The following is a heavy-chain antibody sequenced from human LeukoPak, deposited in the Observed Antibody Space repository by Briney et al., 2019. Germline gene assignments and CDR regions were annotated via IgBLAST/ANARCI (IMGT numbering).Heavy chain of an antibody. D-gene: IGHD6-13*01. CDR2: ITGSSTTI. J-gene: IGHJ4*02. CDR3: ARDVNGFSSTWYEY. V-gene: IGHV3-48*01. Sequence: GGSLRLSCAASGFTFSTYSMNWVRQAPGKGLEWVSYITGSSTTIYYADSVKGRFTISRDNAKNSLYLQMNSLRAEDPALYYCARDVNGFSSTWYEYWGQGTLVTVSS. CDR1: GFTFSTYS.